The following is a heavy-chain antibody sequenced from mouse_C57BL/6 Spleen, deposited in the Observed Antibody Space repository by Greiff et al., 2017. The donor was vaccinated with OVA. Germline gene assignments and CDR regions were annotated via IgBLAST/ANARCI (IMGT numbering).Heavy chain of an antibody. Sequence: EVQLQQSGPGLVKPSQSLSLTCSVTGYSITSGYYWNWIRQLPGNKLEWMGYISYDGSNNYNPSFKNLISITRDTSKNQFFLKLNSVTTEDAATYYCARDRGGFAYWGQGTLVTVSA. CDR1: GYSITSGYY. CDR2: ISYDGSN. CDR3: ARDRGGFAY. J-gene: IGHJ3*01. D-gene: IGHD3-1*01. V-gene: IGHV3-6*01.